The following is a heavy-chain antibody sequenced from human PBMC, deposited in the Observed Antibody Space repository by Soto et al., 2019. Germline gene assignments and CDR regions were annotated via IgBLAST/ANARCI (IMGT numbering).Heavy chain of an antibody. CDR3: AREDWPYYMDV. CDR2: IYSGGST. D-gene: IGHD3-9*01. J-gene: IGHJ6*03. Sequence: EVQLVESGGGLVQPGGSLRLSCAASGFTVSSNYMSWVRQAPGKGLEWVSVIYSGGSTYYADSMKGRFTTSRDNSKNTLYLQMNSLRAEDTAVYYCAREDWPYYMDVWGKGTTVTVSS. CDR1: GFTVSSNY. V-gene: IGHV3-66*01.